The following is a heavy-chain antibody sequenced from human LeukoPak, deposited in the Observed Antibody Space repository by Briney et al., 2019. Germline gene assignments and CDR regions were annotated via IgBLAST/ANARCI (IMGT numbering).Heavy chain of an antibody. J-gene: IGHJ4*02. CDR1: GFTFSSYS. CDR2: ISSSSSYI. Sequence: GGSLRLSCAASGFTFSSYSMNWVRQAPGKGLEWVSSISSSSSYIYYADSVKGRFTISRDNAKNSLYLQMNSLRAEDTAVYYCARDTRFSRSLFYWGQGTLVTVSS. D-gene: IGHD1-26*01. CDR3: ARDTRFSRSLFY. V-gene: IGHV3-21*01.